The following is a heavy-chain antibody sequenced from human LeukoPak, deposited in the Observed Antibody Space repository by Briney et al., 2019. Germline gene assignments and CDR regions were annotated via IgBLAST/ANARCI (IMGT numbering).Heavy chain of an antibody. CDR1: GYIFTSRG. Sequence: ASVKVSCKASGYIFTSRGITWVRQAPGQGLEWMGWISAYNGNTNYAQNVQGRVTVTRDTSTSTAYMELRSLRSDDTAVYFCARDLPGAAVEGTTRGMDVWGQGTTVTVSS. CDR3: ARDLPGAAVEGTTRGMDV. J-gene: IGHJ6*02. D-gene: IGHD6-19*01. V-gene: IGHV1-18*01. CDR2: ISAYNGNT.